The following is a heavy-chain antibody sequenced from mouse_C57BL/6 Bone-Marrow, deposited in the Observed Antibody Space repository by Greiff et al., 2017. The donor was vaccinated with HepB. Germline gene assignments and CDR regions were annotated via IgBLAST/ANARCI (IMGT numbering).Heavy chain of an antibody. J-gene: IGHJ4*01. Sequence: GGEGGRKGEEGKREGKEEGEELKSDGRGRGKKRPGEGLEWMGNMDTGDVETHYNQKFKDKATLTVDKSSSTAYMQLSSLTSEDSAVYYCVIYYDKGDMDYWGQGTSVTVSS. CDR3: VIYYDKGDMDY. CDR2: MDTGDVET. V-gene: IGHV1-61*01. CDR1: GEELKSDG. D-gene: IGHD2-4*01.